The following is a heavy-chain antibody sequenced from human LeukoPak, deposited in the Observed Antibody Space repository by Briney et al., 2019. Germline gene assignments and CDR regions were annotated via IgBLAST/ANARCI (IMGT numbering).Heavy chain of an antibody. CDR1: GYTFTSYG. J-gene: IGHJ6*03. D-gene: IGHD2-15*01. CDR3: ARDHATGSAYYYYYMDV. V-gene: IGHV1-18*01. CDR2: ISAYNGNT. Sequence: GASVKVSCKASGYTFTSYGISWVRQAPGQGLEWMGWISAYNGNTNYAQKLQGRVTMTTDTSTSTAYMELRSLRSEDTAVYYCARDHATGSAYYYYYMDVWGKGTTVTVSS.